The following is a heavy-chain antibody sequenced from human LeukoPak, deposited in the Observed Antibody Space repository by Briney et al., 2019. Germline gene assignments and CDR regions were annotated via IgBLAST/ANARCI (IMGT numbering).Heavy chain of an antibody. J-gene: IGHJ2*01. CDR2: IYYSGST. D-gene: IGHD3-22*01. CDR1: GGSISSGDYY. CDR3: ARGLVVVITTGNWYFDL. V-gene: IGHV4-30-4*01. Sequence: TSQTLSLTFTVSGGSISSGDYYWSWIRQPPGKGLEWIGYIYYSGSTYYNPSLKSRVTISVDTSKNQFSLKLSSVTAADTAVYYCARGLVVVITTGNWYFDLWGRGTLVTVSS.